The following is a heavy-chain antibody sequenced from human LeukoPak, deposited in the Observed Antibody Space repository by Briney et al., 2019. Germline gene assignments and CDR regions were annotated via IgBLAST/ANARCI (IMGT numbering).Heavy chain of an antibody. CDR3: ARDQVTPGTTTFDY. V-gene: IGHV1-46*01. D-gene: IGHD4-17*01. CDR2: ISPSGGST. CDR1: GYSFSSHY. Sequence: ASVKISCKASGYSFSSHYLHWVRQAPGQGPKWRELISPSGGSTTYAQKFQGRITVTRDMSTNTVYIDLTSLRSEDTAVYYCARDQVTPGTTTFDYWGQGTLVTVSS. J-gene: IGHJ4*02.